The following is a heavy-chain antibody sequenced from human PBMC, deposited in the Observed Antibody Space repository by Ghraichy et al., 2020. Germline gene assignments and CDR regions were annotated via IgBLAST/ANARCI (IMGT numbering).Heavy chain of an antibody. J-gene: IGHJ6*02. V-gene: IGHV4-34*01. CDR1: GGSFSDYY. CDR2: INDSGRT. D-gene: IGHD3-10*01. CDR3: ARQRYIGTIERYYYHGLDV. Sequence: SETLSLTCAVYGGSFSDYYWSWIRQSPGKGLEWIGEINDSGRTNSNPSLKRRVTISVDTSKNQFSLKLSSVTAADTALYYCARQRYIGTIERYYYHGLDVWSQGTTVTVSS.